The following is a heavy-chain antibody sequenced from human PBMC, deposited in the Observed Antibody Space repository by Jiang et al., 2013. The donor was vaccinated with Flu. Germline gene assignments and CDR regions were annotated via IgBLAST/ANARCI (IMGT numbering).Heavy chain of an antibody. Sequence: VQLVESGGGLVQPGGSLRLSCAASGFTFSSYWMHWVRQAPGKGLVWVSRINSDGSSTSYADSVKGRFTISRDNAKNTLYLQMNSLRAEDTAVYYCARVSPIYCSSTSCSVDVWGQGTTVTVSS. J-gene: IGHJ6*02. CDR2: INSDGSST. CDR1: GFTFSSYW. V-gene: IGHV3-74*01. CDR3: ARVSPIYCSSTSCSVDV. D-gene: IGHD2-2*01.